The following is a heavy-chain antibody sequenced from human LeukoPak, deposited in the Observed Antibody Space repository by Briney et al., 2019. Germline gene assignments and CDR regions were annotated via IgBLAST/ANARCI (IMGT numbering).Heavy chain of an antibody. D-gene: IGHD3-22*01. CDR1: GFPFSVAW. J-gene: IGHJ4*02. CDR3: TFSPTGYYYDTSE. CDR2: IQSNTDGGTT. V-gene: IGHV3-15*01. Sequence: GGSLRLSCAGSGFPFSVAWMSWVRQAPGKGLEWVGLIQSNTDGGTTVYAGSVKGRFTFARDDSKNTVYLQMNSLKAEDTAVYYCTFSPTGYYYDTSEWGQGTLVTVSS.